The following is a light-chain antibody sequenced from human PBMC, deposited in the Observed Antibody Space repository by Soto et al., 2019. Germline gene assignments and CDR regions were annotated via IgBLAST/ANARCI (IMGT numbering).Light chain of an antibody. CDR2: AAS. J-gene: IGKJ1*01. V-gene: IGKV1-39*01. CDR1: QSIINY. CDR3: QQSYSTLVT. Sequence: DIQMTQSPSSLSASVGDRVTITCRASQSIINYLNWYQHKPGKAPKLLMYAASNLQSGVPSRFSGSGSGTESTLTISSLQPEDFATYYCQQSYSTLVTFGQGTKVEIK.